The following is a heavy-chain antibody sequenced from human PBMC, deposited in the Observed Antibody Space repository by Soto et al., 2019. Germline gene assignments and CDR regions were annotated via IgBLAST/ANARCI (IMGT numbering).Heavy chain of an antibody. J-gene: IGHJ4*02. CDR2: IKQDGSEK. CDR1: GFTFSSYW. Sequence: EVQLVESGGGLVQPGGSLRLSCVASGFTFSSYWMNWVRQAPGKGLEWVASIKQDGSEKYYLDSVKGRFTISRDNAKNSLYLQMNSLRAEDTAVYYCATGFHAGYWGQGTLVTVSS. D-gene: IGHD5-12*01. CDR3: ATGFHAGY. V-gene: IGHV3-7*05.